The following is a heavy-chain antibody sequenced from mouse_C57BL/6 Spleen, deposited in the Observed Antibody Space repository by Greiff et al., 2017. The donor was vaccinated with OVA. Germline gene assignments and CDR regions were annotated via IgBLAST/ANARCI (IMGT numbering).Heavy chain of an antibody. J-gene: IGHJ2*01. Sequence: VQLQQSGPELVKPGASVKISCKASGYTFTDYYMNWVKQSHGKSLEWIGDINPNNGGTSYNQKFKGKATLTVDKSSSTAYMELRSLTSVDSAVYSCARRIYYYGSSYLDYWGQGTTLTVSS. V-gene: IGHV1-26*01. CDR2: INPNNGGT. CDR1: GYTFTDYY. D-gene: IGHD1-1*01. CDR3: ARRIYYYGSSYLDY.